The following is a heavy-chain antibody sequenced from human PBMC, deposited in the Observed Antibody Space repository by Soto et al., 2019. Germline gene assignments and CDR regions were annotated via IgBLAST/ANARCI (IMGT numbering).Heavy chain of an antibody. D-gene: IGHD3-3*01. CDR2: VSHDGSTT. Sequence: PGGSLRLSCAASGFTFSNYVMHWVRQSPGKGLVWVSRVSHDGSTTSYADSVKGRLTISRDNSKNTLYLQMNSLRDEDTAVYYCTRDLDWVLDDVWGQGTPVTVSS. CDR1: GFTFSNYV. CDR3: TRDLDWVLDDV. V-gene: IGHV3-74*01. J-gene: IGHJ4*02.